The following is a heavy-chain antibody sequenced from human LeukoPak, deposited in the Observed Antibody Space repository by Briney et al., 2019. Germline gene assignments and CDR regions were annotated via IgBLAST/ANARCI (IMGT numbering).Heavy chain of an antibody. CDR3: AADYGGQRGGDFDY. D-gene: IGHD4-23*01. CDR2: IYYSGIT. CDR1: GDSISSSSYY. V-gene: IGHV4-39*01. J-gene: IGHJ4*02. Sequence: SETLSLTCIVSGDSISSSSYYWGWIRQPPGKGLEWIGSIYYSGITYYNPSLKSRVTISVDTSKNQFSLKLSSVTAADTAVYYCAADYGGQRGGDFDYWGQGTLVTVSS.